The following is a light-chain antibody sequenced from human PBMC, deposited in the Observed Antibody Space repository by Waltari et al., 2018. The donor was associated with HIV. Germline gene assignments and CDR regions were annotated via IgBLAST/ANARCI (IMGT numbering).Light chain of an antibody. J-gene: IGKJ1*01. CDR3: QQDNRQSPTWT. V-gene: IGKV1-5*03. CDR1: QSISSW. Sequence: DIQMTQSPSTLSASVGDRVPITCRARQSISSWLAWYQQKPGKAPKLLICKASSLESGVPSRSSGRRSGKEFTHNSSSLQPDDIATYYCQQDNRQSPTWTVGQGTKVEIK. CDR2: KAS.